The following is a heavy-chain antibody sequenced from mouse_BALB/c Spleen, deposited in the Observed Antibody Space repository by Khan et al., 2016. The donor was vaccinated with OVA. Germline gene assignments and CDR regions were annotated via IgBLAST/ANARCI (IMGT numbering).Heavy chain of an antibody. D-gene: IGHD2-1*01. V-gene: IGHV2-9*02. CDR3: ARDRNNGNYWAMDY. Sequence: QVQLKESGPGLVAPSQSLSITCTVSGFSLTTYGVHWVRQPPGKGLEWLGVIWAGGSTNFNSALMSRLSISKDNSKSQVFLNMNSLQTVDTAMAYCARDRNNGNYWAMDYWGQGTSVTVSS. CDR2: IWAGGST. CDR1: GFSLTTYG. J-gene: IGHJ4*01.